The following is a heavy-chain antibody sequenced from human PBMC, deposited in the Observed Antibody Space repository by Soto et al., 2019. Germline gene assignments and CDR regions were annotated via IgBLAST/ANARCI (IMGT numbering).Heavy chain of an antibody. V-gene: IGHV1-18*01. CDR2: ISAYDDNT. D-gene: IGHD3-22*01. J-gene: IGHJ6*02. Sequence: ASAKVSYKASVYTFTSYAMHWVRQAPGQRLEWLGWISAYDDNTKYAQTLQGRVSMSTDTSTNTAYMELRSLRSDDTAMYYCARGGYYDSSGSRNYHYYGMNVWGQGTTVTVSS. CDR1: VYTFTSYA. CDR3: ARGGYYDSSGSRNYHYYGMNV.